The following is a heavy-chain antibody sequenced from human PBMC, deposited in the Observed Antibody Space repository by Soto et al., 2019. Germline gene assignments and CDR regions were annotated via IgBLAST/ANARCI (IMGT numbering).Heavy chain of an antibody. J-gene: IGHJ6*04. CDR1: GFTFTSSA. D-gene: IGHD5-12*01. CDR3: AGSQWLRNDYYYYYGMDV. CDR2: IVVGSGNT. V-gene: IGHV1-58*01. Sequence: SLMVSCKASGFTFTSSAVQWVRQARGQRLEWIGWIVVGSGNTNYAQKFQERVTITRDMSTSTAYMELSSLRSEDTAVYYCAGSQWLRNDYYYYYGMDVWGKGTTVTVS.